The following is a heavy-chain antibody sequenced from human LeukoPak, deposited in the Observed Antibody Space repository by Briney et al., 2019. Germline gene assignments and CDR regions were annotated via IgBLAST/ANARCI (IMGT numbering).Heavy chain of an antibody. Sequence: GGSLRLSCAASGFSFSSSWMSWLRQAPGKGLEWVTNIDLGGSGKYYVDSVKGRFTISRDNAKNSLYLQMNSLRAEDTAVYYCARVSRVVVTAIPYSDYWGQGTLVTVSS. CDR1: GFSFSSSW. CDR2: IDLGGSGK. J-gene: IGHJ4*02. D-gene: IGHD2-21*02. V-gene: IGHV3-7*01. CDR3: ARVSRVVVTAIPYSDY.